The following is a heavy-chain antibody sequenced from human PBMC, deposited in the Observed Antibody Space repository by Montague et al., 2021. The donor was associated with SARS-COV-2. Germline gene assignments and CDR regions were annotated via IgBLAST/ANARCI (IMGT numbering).Heavy chain of an antibody. J-gene: IGHJ4*02. CDR3: ARVSLAAAATRSDY. V-gene: IGHV4-61*08. CDR2: IYYSGST. CDR1: GGSVSSGGYY. Sequence: SETLSLICTVSGGSVSSGGYYWSWIRQPPGKGLEWIGYIYYSGSTNYNPSLKSQVTISLDTSKNQFSLKLTSVTAADTAVYYCARVSLAAAATRSDYWGQGTLVPVSS. D-gene: IGHD6-13*01.